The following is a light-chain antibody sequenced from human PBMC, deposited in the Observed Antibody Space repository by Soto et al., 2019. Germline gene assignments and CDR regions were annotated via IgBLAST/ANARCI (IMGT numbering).Light chain of an antibody. CDR3: QQYGSSGT. J-gene: IGKJ1*01. Sequence: ILLTQSPGTRALSPGESAALSCRASQSIPNNNLAWYQQKPGQAPRLLIHGASNRATGIPDRFSGSGSGTDFTLTISRLEPEDFAVYYCQQYGSSGTFGQGTKVDI. V-gene: IGKV3-20*01. CDR1: QSIPNNN. CDR2: GAS.